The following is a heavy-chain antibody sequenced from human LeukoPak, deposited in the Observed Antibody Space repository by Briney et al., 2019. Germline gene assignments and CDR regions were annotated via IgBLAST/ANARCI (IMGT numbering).Heavy chain of an antibody. J-gene: IGHJ4*02. CDR3: ARKGGTGSSFDY. CDR2: IYYSGST. V-gene: IGHV4-59*01. Sequence: SETLSLTCTVSDVSISSDYWSWIRQPPGKGLEWIGYIYYSGSTNCNPSLKSRVTISVDTSKNQFSLKLSSVTAADTAVYYCARKGGTGSSFDYWGQGTLVTVSS. CDR1: DVSISSDY. D-gene: IGHD1-26*01.